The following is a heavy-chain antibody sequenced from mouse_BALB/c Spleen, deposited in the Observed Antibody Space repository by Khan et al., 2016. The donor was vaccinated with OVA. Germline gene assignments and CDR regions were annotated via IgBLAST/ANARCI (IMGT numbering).Heavy chain of an antibody. Sequence: QIQFVESGPELMKPGETVKISCKASGFTFTNNGMNWLKQAPGKGLKWIGWIKTNTGKLTYDEEFKGRFAISLDTSASTAYLQINNLKNEDTATYFCARESYYDYDATHYWGQGTLLTVSA. CDR1: GFTFTNNG. V-gene: IGHV9-3*02. J-gene: IGHJ3*01. CDR2: IKTNTGKL. CDR3: ARESYYDYDATHY. D-gene: IGHD2-4*01.